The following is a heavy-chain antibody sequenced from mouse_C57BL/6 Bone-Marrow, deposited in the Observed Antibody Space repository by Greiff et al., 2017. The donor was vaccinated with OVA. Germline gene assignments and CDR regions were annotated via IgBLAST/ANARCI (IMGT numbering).Heavy chain of an antibody. J-gene: IGHJ2*01. D-gene: IGHD2-3*01. CDR3: VRQGDGYSDY. V-gene: IGHV10-1*01. CDR1: GFSFNTYA. CDR2: IRSKSNNYAT. Sequence: EVKVVESGGGLVQPKGSLKLSCAASGFSFNTYAMNWVRQAPGKGLEWVARIRSKSNNYATYYADSVKDRFTISRDDSESMLYLQMNNLKTEDTAMYYCVRQGDGYSDYWGQGTTLTVSS.